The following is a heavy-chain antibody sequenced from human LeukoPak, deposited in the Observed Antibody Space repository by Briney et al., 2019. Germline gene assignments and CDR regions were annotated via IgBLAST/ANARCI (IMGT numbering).Heavy chain of an antibody. D-gene: IGHD3-22*01. V-gene: IGHV3-30-3*01. CDR2: ISYDGSNK. CDR1: GFTFSSYA. Sequence: GGSLRLSCAASGFTFSSYAMHWVRQAPGKGLEWVAVISYDGSNKYYADSVKGRFTISRDNSKNTLYLQMNSLRAEDTAVYYCARDTYYYDSSGYYASPWGQGTLVTVSS. CDR3: ARDTYYYDSSGYYASP. J-gene: IGHJ5*02.